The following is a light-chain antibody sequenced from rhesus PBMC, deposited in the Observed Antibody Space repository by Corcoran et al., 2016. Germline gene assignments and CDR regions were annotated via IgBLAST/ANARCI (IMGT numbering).Light chain of an antibody. CDR1: QGISKY. J-gene: IGKJ3*01. CDR2: DES. Sequence: DIQMTQSPSSLSASVGDTVTITCQASQGISKYLAWYQQKPGKAPKLLIYDESTLQRGVPSRFSGSGSGTEFTLTISSLQPEDFATYYCQHHNNYPLTFGPGTKLDIK. CDR3: QHHNNYPLT. V-gene: IGKV1-25*01.